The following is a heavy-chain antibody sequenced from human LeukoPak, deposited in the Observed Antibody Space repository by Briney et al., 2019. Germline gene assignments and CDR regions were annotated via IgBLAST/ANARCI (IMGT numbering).Heavy chain of an antibody. V-gene: IGHV3-30*04. J-gene: IGHJ4*02. CDR1: GFTFSSYA. Sequence: GGSLRLSCAASGFTFSSYAMHWVRQAPGKGLEWVAVISYDGSNKYYADSVKGRFTISRDNSKNTLYLQMNSLRAEDTAVYYCARGDGSGWYFDYWGQGTLVTVSS. CDR3: ARGDGSGWYFDY. D-gene: IGHD6-19*01. CDR2: ISYDGSNK.